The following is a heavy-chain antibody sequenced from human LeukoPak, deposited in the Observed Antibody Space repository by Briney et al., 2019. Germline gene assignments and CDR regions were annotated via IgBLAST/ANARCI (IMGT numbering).Heavy chain of an antibody. CDR1: GGTFSSYA. V-gene: IGHV1-69*05. CDR3: ARDRPYSSSSWWYFDL. CDR2: IIPIFGTA. D-gene: IGHD6-6*01. J-gene: IGHJ2*01. Sequence: SVKVSCKASGGTFSSYAISWVRQAPGQGLEWMGGIIPIFGTANYAQKFQGRVTITTDESTSTAYMELSSLRSEDTAVFYCARDRPYSSSSWWYFDLWGRGTLVTVSS.